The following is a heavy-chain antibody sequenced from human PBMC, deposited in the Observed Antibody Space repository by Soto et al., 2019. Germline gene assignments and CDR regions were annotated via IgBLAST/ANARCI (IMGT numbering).Heavy chain of an antibody. Sequence: EVQLLESGGGLVQPGGSLRLSCAASGFTFSSYAMSWVRQAPGKGLEWVSAISGSGGSTYYADSVKGRFTISRDNSTNALYLQMTSLRAEDTAVYYCAKLELWLPLTHFDYWGQGTLVTVSS. J-gene: IGHJ4*02. CDR1: GFTFSSYA. V-gene: IGHV3-23*01. D-gene: IGHD5-18*01. CDR2: ISGSGGST. CDR3: AKLELWLPLTHFDY.